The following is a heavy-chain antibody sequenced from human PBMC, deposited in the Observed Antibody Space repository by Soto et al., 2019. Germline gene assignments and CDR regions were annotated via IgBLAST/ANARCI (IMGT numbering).Heavy chain of an antibody. V-gene: IGHV6-1*01. CDR3: ARVYSSGWSFYYGTDV. J-gene: IGHJ6*02. CDR2: TYYTSKWYN. D-gene: IGHD6-19*01. Sequence: LSQTLSLTCAIFGDSLSSNSAIWNWFRQSPSRGLEWLGRTYYTSKWYNDYAVSVKSRISINPDTSKNQVSLQLNSVTPEDTAVYYCARVYSSGWSFYYGTDVWGQGTTVTVSS. CDR1: GDSLSSNSAI.